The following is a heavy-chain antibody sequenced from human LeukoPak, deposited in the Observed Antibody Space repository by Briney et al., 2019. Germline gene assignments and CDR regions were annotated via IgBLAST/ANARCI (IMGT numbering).Heavy chain of an antibody. CDR2: IYYSGST. CDR1: GGSISSYY. CDR3: ARDPVAANGWFDP. Sequence: SETLSLTRTVSGGSISSYYWSWIRQPPGKGLEWIGYIYYSGSTNYNPSLKSRVTISVDTSKNQFSLKLSSVTAADTAVYYCARDPVAANGWFDPWGQGTLVTVSS. D-gene: IGHD2-15*01. J-gene: IGHJ5*02. V-gene: IGHV4-59*01.